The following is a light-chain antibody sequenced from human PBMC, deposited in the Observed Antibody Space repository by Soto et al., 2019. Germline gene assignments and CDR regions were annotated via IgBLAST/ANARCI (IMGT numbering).Light chain of an antibody. V-gene: IGKV1-5*01. J-gene: IGKJ1*01. CDR3: QQYNDYST. CDR1: QDISRW. CDR2: DAS. Sequence: IQLTQSPSSLSASIGDRVTITCRASQDISRWLAWFQQKPGKAPNLLIYDASILQSGVPSRFSGSGSGTDFTLTISSLQPEDFVTYYCQQYNDYSTFGQGTKVDIK.